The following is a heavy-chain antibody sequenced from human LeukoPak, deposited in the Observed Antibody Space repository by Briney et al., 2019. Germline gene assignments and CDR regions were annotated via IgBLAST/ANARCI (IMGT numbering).Heavy chain of an antibody. CDR2: IYYSGTT. J-gene: IGHJ4*02. V-gene: IGHV4-31*03. CDR3: ARSGLWYFDY. Sequence: PSETLSLTCTVSGDSFSSGAYYWRWIRQHPEKGLEWIGNIYYSGTTYYNPSLKSRLSISIDTSKNQLSLKVGSVTAADTAVYYCARSGLWYFDYWGQGTLVTVSS. D-gene: IGHD3-3*01. CDR1: GDSFSSGAYY.